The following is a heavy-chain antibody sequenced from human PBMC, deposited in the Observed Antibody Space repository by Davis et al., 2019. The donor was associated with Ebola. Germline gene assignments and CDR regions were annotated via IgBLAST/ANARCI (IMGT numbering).Heavy chain of an antibody. D-gene: IGHD3-9*01. Sequence: ASVKVSCKASGGTFSSYAISWVRQAPGQGLAWMGWISAYNGNTNYAQKFQGRVTMTRNTSISTAYMELSSLRSEDTAVYYCARALQYFDWLLYYYYGMDVWGQGTTVTVSS. CDR3: ARALQYFDWLLYYYYGMDV. J-gene: IGHJ6*02. CDR1: GGTFSSYA. V-gene: IGHV1-8*02. CDR2: ISAYNGNT.